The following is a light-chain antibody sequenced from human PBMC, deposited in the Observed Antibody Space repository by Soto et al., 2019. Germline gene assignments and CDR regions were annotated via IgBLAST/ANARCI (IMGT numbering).Light chain of an antibody. J-gene: IGLJ1*01. Sequence: QSALTQPASVSGAPGQSITIPCSGTSSDFGSYDHVAWYQQFPGKTPKLMIYQLSNRPSGVSSRFSGSKSGNTATLTISGLQPEDEADYYCISYTGSSTSYVFGSGARSPS. CDR2: QLS. CDR3: ISYTGSSTSYV. V-gene: IGLV2-14*01. CDR1: SSDFGSYDH.